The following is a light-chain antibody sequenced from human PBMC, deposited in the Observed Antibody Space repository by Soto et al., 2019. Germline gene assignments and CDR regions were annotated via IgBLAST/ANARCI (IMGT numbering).Light chain of an antibody. CDR1: QSVSSD. Sequence: EIVMTQSPATLSVSPGERATLSCRASQSVSSDLAWYQQKPGQAPRLLIYGASTRATGIPARFSGSGSGTEFTLTISSLQSEDLAVYYCQQYNKWPLTFGGGTKVDIK. V-gene: IGKV3-15*01. J-gene: IGKJ4*01. CDR3: QQYNKWPLT. CDR2: GAS.